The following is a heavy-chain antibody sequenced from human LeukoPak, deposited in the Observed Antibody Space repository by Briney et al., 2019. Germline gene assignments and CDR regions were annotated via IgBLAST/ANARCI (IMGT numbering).Heavy chain of an antibody. J-gene: IGHJ4*02. Sequence: SETLSLTCTVSGGSISSGDYYWSWIRQPPGKGLEWIGYIYYSGSTYYNPSLKSRVTISVDTSKNQFSLRLSSVTAADTAVYYCARLPGGILHPLDYWGQGTLVTVSS. CDR1: GGSISSGDYY. CDR2: IYYSGST. D-gene: IGHD1-26*01. V-gene: IGHV4-30-4*01. CDR3: ARLPGGILHPLDY.